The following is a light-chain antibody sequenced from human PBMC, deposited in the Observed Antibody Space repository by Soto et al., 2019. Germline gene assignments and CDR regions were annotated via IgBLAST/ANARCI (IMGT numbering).Light chain of an antibody. Sequence: IQMTQSPSSLSASVGDRVSITCRATQGIGTYLAWYQQIPGKAPKLLIYDASTLQTGVPSRFSGSGSGTDFTLTISYLQSEDFGTYYCQQFYNYPRTFGQGTKVDIK. CDR2: DAS. CDR1: QGIGTY. V-gene: IGKV1-8*01. CDR3: QQFYNYPRT. J-gene: IGKJ1*01.